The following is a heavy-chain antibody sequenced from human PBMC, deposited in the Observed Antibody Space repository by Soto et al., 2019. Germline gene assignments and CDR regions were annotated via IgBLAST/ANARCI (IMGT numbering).Heavy chain of an antibody. J-gene: IGHJ1*01. V-gene: IGHV3-7*03. CDR1: GFPFSTYW. CDR3: VRVGRLGGY. D-gene: IGHD3-16*01. Sequence: EVQLVESGGGLVQPGGSLRLSCAASGFPFSTYWMSWVRQAPGKGLEWVANIKEDGSEKYYVDSVKGRFTISRDNANNSLYLQTNSLRAEDTAVYYCVRVGRLGGYWGQGTLVTVSS. CDR2: IKEDGSEK.